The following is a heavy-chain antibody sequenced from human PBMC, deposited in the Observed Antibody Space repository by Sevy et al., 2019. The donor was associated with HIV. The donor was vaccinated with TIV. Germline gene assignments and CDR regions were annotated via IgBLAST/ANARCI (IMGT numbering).Heavy chain of an antibody. CDR2: ISGSGGST. Sequence: GGYLRLSCAASGFTFSSYAMSWVRQAPGKGLEWVSAISGSGGSTYYADSVKGRFTISRDNSKNTLYLQMNSLRAEDTAVYYCAKVPYSYSNPPGWFDPWGQGTLVTV. J-gene: IGHJ5*02. V-gene: IGHV3-23*01. CDR3: AKVPYSYSNPPGWFDP. D-gene: IGHD5-18*01. CDR1: GFTFSSYA.